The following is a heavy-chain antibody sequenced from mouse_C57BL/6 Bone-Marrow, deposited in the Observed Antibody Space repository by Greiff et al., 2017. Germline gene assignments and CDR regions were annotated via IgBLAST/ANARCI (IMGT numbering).Heavy chain of an antibody. CDR2: ISYDGSN. V-gene: IGHV3-6*01. D-gene: IGHD1-1*01. CDR3: ASNYYAAY. J-gene: IGHJ3*01. CDR1: GYSITSGYY. Sequence: DVKLVESGPGLVKLSQSLSLTCSVTGYSITSGYYWNWIRQFPGNKLEWMGYISYDGSNNYNPSLKNRISITRDTSKNQFFLKLNSVTTEDTATYYCASNYYAAYWGQGTLVTVSA.